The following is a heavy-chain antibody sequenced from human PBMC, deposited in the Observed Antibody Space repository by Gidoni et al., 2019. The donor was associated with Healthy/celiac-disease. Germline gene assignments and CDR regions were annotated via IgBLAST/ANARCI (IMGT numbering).Heavy chain of an antibody. CDR3: ARGGFGELWVTGWFDP. V-gene: IGHV4-31*03. CDR2: IYYSGST. J-gene: IGHJ5*02. Sequence: QVQLQESGPGLVKPSQTLSLTCTVSGGSISSGGSYWSWIRQHPGKGLEWIGYIYYSGSTYYNPSLKSRVTISVDTSKNQFSLKLSSVTAADTAVYYCARGGFGELWVTGWFDPWGQGTLVTVSS. D-gene: IGHD3-10*01. CDR1: GGSISSGGSY.